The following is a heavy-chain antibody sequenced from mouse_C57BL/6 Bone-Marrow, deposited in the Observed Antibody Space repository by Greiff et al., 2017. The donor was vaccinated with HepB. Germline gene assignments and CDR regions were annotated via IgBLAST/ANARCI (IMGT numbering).Heavy chain of an antibody. CDR3: ARATARRDYYAMDY. Sequence: QVQLQQSGAELVRPGASVKMSCKASGYTFTSYYMHWVKQTPRQGLEWIGAIYPGNGDTSYNQKFKGKATLTVDKSSSTAYMQLSSLTSEDSAVYFCARATARRDYYAMDYWGQGTSVTVSS. J-gene: IGHJ4*01. CDR1: GYTFTSYY. V-gene: IGHV1-12*01. D-gene: IGHD3-2*01. CDR2: IYPGNGDT.